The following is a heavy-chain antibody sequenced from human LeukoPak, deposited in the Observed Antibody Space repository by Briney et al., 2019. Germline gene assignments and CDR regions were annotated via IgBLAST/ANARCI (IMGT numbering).Heavy chain of an antibody. J-gene: IGHJ4*02. CDR3: ARGRGYDFWSGYHRFFDY. V-gene: IGHV4-34*01. D-gene: IGHD3-3*01. Sequence: PSETLSLTCAVYGGSFSGYYWSWVRQPPGKGLEWIGEINHSGSTNYNPPLKSRVTISVDTSKNQFSLKPSSVTAADTAVYYCARGRGYDFWSGYHRFFDYWGQGTLVTVSS. CDR2: INHSGST. CDR1: GGSFSGYY.